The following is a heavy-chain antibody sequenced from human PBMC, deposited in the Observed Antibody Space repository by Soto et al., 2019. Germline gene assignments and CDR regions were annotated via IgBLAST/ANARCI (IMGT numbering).Heavy chain of an antibody. V-gene: IGHV1-69*13. CDR1: GGTFSSYA. D-gene: IGHD6-19*01. J-gene: IGHJ4*02. CDR3: AREVTVAAYHFDY. CDR2: IIPIFGSA. Sequence: SVKVSCKASGGTFSSYALSWVRQAPGQGLEWMGGIIPIFGSANYAQKFQGRVTITADDSTSTAYMELSSLRPDDTAVYYCAREVTVAAYHFDYWGQGTLVTVSS.